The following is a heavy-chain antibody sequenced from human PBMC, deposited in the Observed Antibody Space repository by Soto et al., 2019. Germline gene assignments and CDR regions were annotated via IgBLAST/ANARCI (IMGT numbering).Heavy chain of an antibody. CDR1: EFSLSTSGVG. D-gene: IGHD1-26*01. CDR2: IYWNDDK. CDR3: AHSGEVGAREYYYYYGMDV. J-gene: IGHJ6*02. Sequence: PTCTFSEFSLSTSGVGVGWIRQPPGKALEWLALIYWNDDKRYSPSLKSRLTITKDTSKNQVVLTMTNMDPVDTVTYYCAHSGEVGAREYYYYYGMDVWGQGTTVTVSS. V-gene: IGHV2-5*01.